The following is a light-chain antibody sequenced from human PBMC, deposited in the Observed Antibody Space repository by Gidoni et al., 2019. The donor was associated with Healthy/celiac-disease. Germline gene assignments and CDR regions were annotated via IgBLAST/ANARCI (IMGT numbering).Light chain of an antibody. V-gene: IGKV3-11*01. J-gene: IGKJ4*01. CDR1: QSVSSY. CDR2: NAS. CDR3: QQRST. Sequence: EILLTQYPATLSLSPGERATLSCRASQSVSSYLAWYQQKPGQAPRHLIYNASNRTTGIPARCSGSGSGTDFTLTISSLEPEDFAVYYCQQRSTFGGGTKVEIK.